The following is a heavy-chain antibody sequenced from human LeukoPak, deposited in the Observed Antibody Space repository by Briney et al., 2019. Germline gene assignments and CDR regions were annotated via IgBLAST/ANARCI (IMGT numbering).Heavy chain of an antibody. D-gene: IGHD4-17*01. Sequence: ASVKVSCKASGHTFTSYYMHWVRRAPGQGLEWMGIINPSGGSTSYAQKFQGRVTMTRDTSTSTVYMELSSLRSEDTAVYYCARDREPGSVTTIWFDPWGQGTLVTVSS. J-gene: IGHJ5*02. CDR3: ARDREPGSVTTIWFDP. CDR1: GHTFTSYY. V-gene: IGHV1-46*01. CDR2: INPSGGST.